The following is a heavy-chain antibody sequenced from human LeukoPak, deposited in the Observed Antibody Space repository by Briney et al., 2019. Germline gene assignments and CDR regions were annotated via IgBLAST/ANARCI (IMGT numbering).Heavy chain of an antibody. Sequence: PLETLSLTCTVSGGSISSYYWSWIWQAPGKGLEWIAYIRYSGTTNYNPSLKNRLTISMDTSKNQFSLKLTSVTAADTAVYYCARQYPSARGGYYNAFDYWGQGTLVSVSS. J-gene: IGHJ4*02. CDR1: GGSISSYY. D-gene: IGHD3-22*01. CDR3: ARQYPSARGGYYNAFDY. CDR2: IRYSGTT. V-gene: IGHV4-59*08.